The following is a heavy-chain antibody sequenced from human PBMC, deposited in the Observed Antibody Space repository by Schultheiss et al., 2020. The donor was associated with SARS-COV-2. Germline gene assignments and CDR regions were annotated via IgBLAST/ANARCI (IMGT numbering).Heavy chain of an antibody. Sequence: ASVKVSCKASGYTFTGYYMHWVRQAPGQGLEWMGWISAYNGNTNYAQKLQGRVTMTTDTSTSTAYMELRSLSSDDTAVYYCAASLTGYRNYYYYGMDVWGQGTTVTVSS. V-gene: IGHV1-18*04. CDR3: AASLTGYRNYYYYGMDV. J-gene: IGHJ6*02. D-gene: IGHD3-9*01. CDR1: GYTFTGYY. CDR2: ISAYNGNT.